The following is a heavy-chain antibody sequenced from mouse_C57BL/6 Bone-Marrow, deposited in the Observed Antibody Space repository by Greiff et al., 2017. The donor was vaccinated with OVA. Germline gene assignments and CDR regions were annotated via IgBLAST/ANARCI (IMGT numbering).Heavy chain of an antibody. CDR1: GFNIKDDY. J-gene: IGHJ3*01. D-gene: IGHD2-4*01. CDR3: TVYDYDVFAY. V-gene: IGHV14-4*01. Sequence: VHVKQSGAELVRPGASVKLSCTASGFNIKDDYMHWVKQRPEQGLEWIGWIDPENGDTEYASKFQGKATITADTSSNTAYLQLSSLTSEDTAVYYCTVYDYDVFAYWGQGTLVTVSA. CDR2: IDPENGDT.